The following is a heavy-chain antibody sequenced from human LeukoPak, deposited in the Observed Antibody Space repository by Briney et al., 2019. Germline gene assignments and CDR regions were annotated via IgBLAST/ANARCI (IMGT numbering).Heavy chain of an antibody. V-gene: IGHV3-30-3*01. Sequence: PGGSLRLSCAASGFTLSSYAMHWVRQAPGKGLEWVAVISYDGSNKYYADSVKGRFTISRDNSKNTLYLQMNSLRAEDTAVYYCARDPGDDYGDYGSDFDYWGQGTLVTVSS. J-gene: IGHJ4*02. CDR2: ISYDGSNK. CDR3: ARDPGDDYGDYGSDFDY. D-gene: IGHD4-17*01. CDR1: GFTLSSYA.